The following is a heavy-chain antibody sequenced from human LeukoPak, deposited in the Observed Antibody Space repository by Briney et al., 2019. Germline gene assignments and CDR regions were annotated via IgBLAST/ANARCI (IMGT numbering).Heavy chain of an antibody. CDR1: GGSISSSSYY. CDR2: IYYSGST. D-gene: IGHD1-26*01. J-gene: IGHJ4*02. V-gene: IGHV4-39*01. Sequence: SETLSLTCTVSGGSISSSSYYWGWIRQPPGKGLEWIGSIYYSGSTYYNPSLKSRVTISVDTSKNQFSLKLSSVTAADTAVHYCARQGIVGAALIDYWGQGTLVTVSS. CDR3: ARQGIVGAALIDY.